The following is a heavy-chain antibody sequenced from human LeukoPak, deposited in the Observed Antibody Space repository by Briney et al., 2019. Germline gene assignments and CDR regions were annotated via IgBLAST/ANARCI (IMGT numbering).Heavy chain of an antibody. Sequence: PGGPLRLSCAASGFTFSSNWMHWVRQAPGKGLVWISRINGDGRIIEHAESVKGRFTISRNNADNTLHLQMNSLRAEDTAVYHCVREVGAPGSFQHWGQGAPVTVS. J-gene: IGHJ1*01. CDR1: GFTFSSNW. CDR3: VREVGAPGSFQH. D-gene: IGHD1-26*01. CDR2: INGDGRII. V-gene: IGHV3-74*03.